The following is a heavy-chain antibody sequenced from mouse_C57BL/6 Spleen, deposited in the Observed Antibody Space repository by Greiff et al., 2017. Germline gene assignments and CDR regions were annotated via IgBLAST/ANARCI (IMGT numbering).Heavy chain of an antibody. D-gene: IGHD2-5*01. CDR1: GYTFTSYW. CDR2: IHPNSGST. J-gene: IGHJ2*01. CDR3: ARGGSKRVLFDY. V-gene: IGHV1-64*01. Sequence: VQLQQPGAELVKPGASVKLSCKASGYTFTSYWMHWVKQRPGQGLEWIGMIHPNSGSTNYNEKFKSKATLTVDKSSSTAYMQLSSLTSEDSAVYYCARGGSKRVLFDYWGQGTTLTVSS.